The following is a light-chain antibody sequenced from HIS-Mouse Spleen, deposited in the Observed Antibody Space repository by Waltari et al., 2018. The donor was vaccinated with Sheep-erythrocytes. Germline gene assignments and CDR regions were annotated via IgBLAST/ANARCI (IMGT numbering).Light chain of an antibody. Sequence: EIVLTQSPGTLSLSPGERATLSCRASQSVSSSYLAWYQQTPGQAPRLLIYGASSRATGIPDRFSGSGSGTDFTLTISRLEPEDFAVYYCQQYGSSLGQGTKVEIK. J-gene: IGKJ1*01. CDR2: GAS. CDR1: QSVSSSY. CDR3: QQYGSS. V-gene: IGKV3-20*01.